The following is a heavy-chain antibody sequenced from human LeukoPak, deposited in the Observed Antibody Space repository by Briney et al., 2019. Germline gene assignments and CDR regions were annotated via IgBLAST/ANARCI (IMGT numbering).Heavy chain of an antibody. D-gene: IGHD1-26*01. J-gene: IGHJ4*02. CDR1: GLTSSDYY. Sequence: GGSLRLSCVASGLTSSDYYMGWIRQAPGGGLEWLSYISGSGSDINYAESVRGRFAISRDNAKNSLYLQLNSLRPEDTAVYYCAPGPQIREPAYWGQGTLVTVSS. CDR3: APGPQIREPAY. CDR2: ISGSGSDI. V-gene: IGHV3-11*04.